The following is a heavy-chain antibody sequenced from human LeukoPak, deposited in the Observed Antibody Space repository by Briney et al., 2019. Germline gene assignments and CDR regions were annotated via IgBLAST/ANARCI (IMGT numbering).Heavy chain of an antibody. CDR3: ARDRSIYGSSIGY. CDR1: GFTFSSSG. V-gene: IGHV3-21*06. CDR2: ISSTGNYI. D-gene: IGHD6-6*01. Sequence: GGSLRLSCAASGFTFSSSGMNWVRQAPGKGLEWVSSISSTGNYIYYTESMKGRFTISRDNAKNSLFLQMNSLRAEDTAVYYCARDRSIYGSSIGYWGQGTLVTVSS. J-gene: IGHJ4*02.